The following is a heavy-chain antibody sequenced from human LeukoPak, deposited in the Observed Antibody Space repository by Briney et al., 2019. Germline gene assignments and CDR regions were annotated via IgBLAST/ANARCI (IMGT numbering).Heavy chain of an antibody. D-gene: IGHD3-22*01. V-gene: IGHV5-51*01. CDR3: ARPWGYDSSGYYYPALRY. J-gene: IGHJ4*02. CDR1: GYGFTSYW. Sequence: GESLKISCKGSGYGFTSYWIGWGRRMPGKGLEGMGIIYPGDSDTRYSPSFQGQVTISADKSIRTAYLQWSSLKASDTAMYYCARPWGYDSSGYYYPALRYWGQGTLVTVSS. CDR2: IYPGDSDT.